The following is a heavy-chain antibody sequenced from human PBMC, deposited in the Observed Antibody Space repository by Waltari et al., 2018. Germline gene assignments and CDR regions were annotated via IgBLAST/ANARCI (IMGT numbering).Heavy chain of an antibody. CDR3: ARLRGVISGKGAFDI. Sequence: EVQLLESGGGLVQPGGSLRLSCAASGFTFSSYAMRWVRQAPGKGLEWVSVIYSGGSTYYADSVKGRFTISRDNSKNTLYLQMNSLRAEDTAVYYCARLRGVISGKGAFDIWGQGTMVTVSS. D-gene: IGHD4-17*01. V-gene: IGHV3-23*03. J-gene: IGHJ3*02. CDR2: IYSGGST. CDR1: GFTFSSYA.